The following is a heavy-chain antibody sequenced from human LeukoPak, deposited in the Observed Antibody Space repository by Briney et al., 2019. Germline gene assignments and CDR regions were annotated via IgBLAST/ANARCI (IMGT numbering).Heavy chain of an antibody. CDR3: ARDYGDSGWLEGY. CDR2: ISGYNGNT. J-gene: IGHJ4*02. Sequence: ASVKVSCKASGYTFSSFGISWVRQAPGHGLEWMGWISGYNGNTKYAQKLQDRVTMTTDTSTSTAYMELRSLRSNDTAVYYCARDYGDSGWLEGYWGQGTLVTVSS. V-gene: IGHV1-18*01. D-gene: IGHD6-19*01. CDR1: GYTFSSFG.